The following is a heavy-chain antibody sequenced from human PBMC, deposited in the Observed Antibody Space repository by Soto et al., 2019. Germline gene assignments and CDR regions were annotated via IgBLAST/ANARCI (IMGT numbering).Heavy chain of an antibody. V-gene: IGHV3-30-3*01. CDR3: ARDNDYGDHEGYYFDY. J-gene: IGHJ4*02. D-gene: IGHD4-17*01. CDR2: VSYGGTNK. Sequence: GSLRLSCVASGFTFSSYAMHWVRQAPGKGLEWVAKVSYGGTNKYYVDSMKGRFTISRDTSKTTVYLQMNSLGADDTAVYYFARDNDYGDHEGYYFDYWGQGALVTVSS. CDR1: GFTFSSYA.